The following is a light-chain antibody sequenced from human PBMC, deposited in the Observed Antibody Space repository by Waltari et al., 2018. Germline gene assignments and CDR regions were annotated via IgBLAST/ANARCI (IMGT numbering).Light chain of an antibody. J-gene: IGKJ4*01. CDR2: GAS. V-gene: IGKV1-39*01. CDR3: QQSSSSLLT. CDR1: QSSSNY. Sequence: DIQMTQSPYSLAASVGDRVTITCRASQSSSNYLNWYQKKPGKAPKLLVYGASNLQMGVPSKVSGSGSGADFTLTISSLQPEDFATYICQQSSSSLLTFGGGTKVEIK.